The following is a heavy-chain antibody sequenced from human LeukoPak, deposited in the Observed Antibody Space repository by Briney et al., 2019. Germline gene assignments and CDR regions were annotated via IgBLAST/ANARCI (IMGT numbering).Heavy chain of an antibody. Sequence: GGSLRLSCAASGFTFSSYWMHWVRQVPGKGLEWVSRINSNGSSTSYVDCVKGRLTISRDNAKNTLYLQMNSLRAEDTAVYYCAREDSSSPTYWGQGTLVTVSS. CDR3: AREDSSSPTY. CDR2: INSNGSST. V-gene: IGHV3-74*01. J-gene: IGHJ4*02. CDR1: GFTFSSYW. D-gene: IGHD6-6*01.